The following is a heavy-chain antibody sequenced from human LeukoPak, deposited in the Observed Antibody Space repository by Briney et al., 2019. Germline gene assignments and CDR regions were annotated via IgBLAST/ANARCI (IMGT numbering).Heavy chain of an antibody. J-gene: IGHJ4*02. CDR1: GFTFSSYG. D-gene: IGHD1-26*01. V-gene: IGHV3-30*03. Sequence: GGSLRLSCAASGFTFSSYGMHWVRQAPGKGLEWVAVISYDGSNKYHADSVKGRFTISRDNSKNTLYLQMNSLRAEDTAVYYCASTGSYWGQGTLVTVSS. CDR2: ISYDGSNK. CDR3: ASTGSY.